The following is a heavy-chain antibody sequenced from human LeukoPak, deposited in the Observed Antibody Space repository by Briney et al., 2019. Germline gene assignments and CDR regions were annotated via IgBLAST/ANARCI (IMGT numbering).Heavy chain of an antibody. CDR2: INHSGST. CDR3: ARGGPPVGATTRGSWCYFDY. D-gene: IGHD1-26*01. Sequence: TSETLSLTCAVYGGSFSGYYWSWIRQPPGKGLEWIGEINHSGSTDYNPSLKSRVTISVDTSKNQFSLKLSSVTAADTAVYYCARGGPPVGATTRGSWCYFDYWGQETLVTVSS. V-gene: IGHV4-34*01. J-gene: IGHJ4*02. CDR1: GGSFSGYY.